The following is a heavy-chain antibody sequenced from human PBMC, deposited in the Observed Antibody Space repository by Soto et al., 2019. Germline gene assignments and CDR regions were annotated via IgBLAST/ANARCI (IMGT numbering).Heavy chain of an antibody. V-gene: IGHV3-33*08. Sequence: GGSLRLSCAASGFTVSSNYMSWVRQAPGKGLEWVAVIWYDGSNKYYADSVKGRFTISRDNSKNTLYLQMNSLRAEDTAVYYCARDKRDLRFLEWSYYFDYWGQGTLVTVSS. D-gene: IGHD3-3*01. CDR1: GFTVSSNY. J-gene: IGHJ4*02. CDR2: IWYDGSNK. CDR3: ARDKRDLRFLEWSYYFDY.